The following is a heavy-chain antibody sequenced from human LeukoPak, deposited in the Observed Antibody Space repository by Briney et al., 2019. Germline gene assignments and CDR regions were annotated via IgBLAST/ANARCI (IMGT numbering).Heavy chain of an antibody. V-gene: IGHV4-39*01. CDR3: ARLFYESRGYYWLDP. CDR1: GGSISSSSYY. Sequence: PSETLSLTCTVSGGSISSSSYYWGWIRQPPGKGLEWIGSIYYSGSTYSNPSLKSRVTVSVDTSKNQFSLKLSSVTAADTAVYYCARLFYESRGYYWLDPWGQGTLVTVSS. CDR2: IYYSGST. D-gene: IGHD3-22*01. J-gene: IGHJ5*02.